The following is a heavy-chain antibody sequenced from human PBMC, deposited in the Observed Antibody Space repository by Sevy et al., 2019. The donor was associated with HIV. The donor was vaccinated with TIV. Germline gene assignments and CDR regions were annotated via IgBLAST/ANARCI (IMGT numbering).Heavy chain of an antibody. Sequence: ASVKVSCKVSGYTLTKLSIHWVRQAPGKGLEWMGDFDPQYGETIYAQKFQGRLTMTEDTSPETAFRELSSLTPEDTAVYYCTAVGLRYFSGSSSYQGDWFDPWGQGTLVTVSS. V-gene: IGHV1-24*01. CDR1: GYTLTKLS. D-gene: IGHD2-15*01. CDR3: TAVGLRYFSGSSSYQGDWFDP. CDR2: FDPQYGET. J-gene: IGHJ5*02.